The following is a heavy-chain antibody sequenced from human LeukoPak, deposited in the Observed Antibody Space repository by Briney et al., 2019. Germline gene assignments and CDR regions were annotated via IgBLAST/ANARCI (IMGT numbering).Heavy chain of an antibody. J-gene: IGHJ4*02. CDR1: GFTFSSYS. CDR3: AKAYLSYFDY. V-gene: IGHV3-21*01. D-gene: IGHD2/OR15-2a*01. CDR2: ISSSSNYI. Sequence: PGGSLRLSCAASGFTFSSYSMNWVRQAPGKGLEWVSSISSSSNYIYYADSVKGRFTISRDNSKNTLYLQMNSLRAEDTAVYYCAKAYLSYFDYWGQGTLVTVSS.